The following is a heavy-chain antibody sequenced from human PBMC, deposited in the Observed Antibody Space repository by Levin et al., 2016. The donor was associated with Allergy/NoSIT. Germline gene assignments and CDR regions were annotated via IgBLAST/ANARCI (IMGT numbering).Heavy chain of an antibody. D-gene: IGHD2-15*01. V-gene: IGHV4-31*02. CDR3: ARDLRLRGTYYYYYGMDV. J-gene: IGHJ6*02. CDR2: IYYSGST. Sequence: WIRQPPGKGLEWIGYIYYSGSTYYNPSLKSRVTISVDTSKNQFSLKLSSVTAADTAVYYCARDLRLRGTYYYYYGMDVWGQGTTVTVSS.